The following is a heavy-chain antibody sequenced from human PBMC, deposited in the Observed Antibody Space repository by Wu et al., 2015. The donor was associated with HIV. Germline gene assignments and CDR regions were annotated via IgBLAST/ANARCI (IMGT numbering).Heavy chain of an antibody. CDR2: IIPIFGTA. J-gene: IGHJ6*02. Sequence: QVQLVQSGAEVKKPGSSVKVSCKASGGTFSSYAISWVRQAPGQGLEWMGRIIPIFGTANYAQKFQGRVTMTRNTSISTAYMELSSLRSEDTAVYYCARGLVFYRRVYGMDVWGQGTTVTVSS. CDR3: ARGLVFYRRVYGMDV. V-gene: IGHV1-69*05. CDR1: GGTFSSYA. D-gene: IGHD6-6*01.